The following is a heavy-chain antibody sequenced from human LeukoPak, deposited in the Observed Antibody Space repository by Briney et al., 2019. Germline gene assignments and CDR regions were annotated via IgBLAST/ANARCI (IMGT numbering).Heavy chain of an antibody. D-gene: IGHD3-10*01. J-gene: IGHJ4*02. V-gene: IGHV1-3*01. Sequence: ASVKVSCKASGYTFTGYYMHWVRQAPGQGLEWMGWINAGNGNTKYSQKFQGRVTITRDTSASTAYMELSSLRSEDTAVYYCARQNRLLWFGELGYWGQGTLVTVSS. CDR2: INAGNGNT. CDR3: ARQNRLLWFGELGY. CDR1: GYTFTGYY.